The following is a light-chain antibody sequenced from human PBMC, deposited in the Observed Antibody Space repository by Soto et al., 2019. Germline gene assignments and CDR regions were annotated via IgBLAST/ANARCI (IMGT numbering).Light chain of an antibody. Sequence: QLVLTQPPSVSGAPGQRVTISCTGSSSNIGANYDVHWHQQLPGTAPKLLIYGNNNRPSGVPDRFSASKSGTSASLAISGLQAEDEADYYCQCYDSSLRGVLFGGGTKLTVL. V-gene: IGLV1-40*01. J-gene: IGLJ2*01. CDR3: QCYDSSLRGVL. CDR2: GNN. CDR1: SSNIGANYD.